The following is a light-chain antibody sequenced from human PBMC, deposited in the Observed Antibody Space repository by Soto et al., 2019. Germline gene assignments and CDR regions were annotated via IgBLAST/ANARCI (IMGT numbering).Light chain of an antibody. V-gene: IGKV1-8*01. CDR1: QGISSY. Sequence: AIRMTQSTSSLSASTGDRVTITCRASQGISSYLAWYQQKPGKAPKLLIYAASTLQSGVPSRFNGSGSGTDFTLTISCLQSEDFATYYCQQYYSYPPYTFGKGTKLEIK. J-gene: IGKJ2*01. CDR3: QQYYSYPPYT. CDR2: AAS.